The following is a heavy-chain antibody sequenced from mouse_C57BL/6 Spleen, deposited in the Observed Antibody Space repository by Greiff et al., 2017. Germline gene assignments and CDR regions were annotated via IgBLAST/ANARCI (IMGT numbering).Heavy chain of an antibody. J-gene: IGHJ4*01. V-gene: IGHV5-6*01. D-gene: IGHD1-1*01. CDR3: ARHRGYGSSFYAMDY. CDR1: GFTFSSYG. Sequence: EVQLQQSGGDLVKPGGSLKLSCAASGFTFSSYGMSWVRQTPDKRLEWVATISSGGSYTYYPDSVKGRFTISRDNAKNTLYLQMSSLKSEDTAMYYCARHRGYGSSFYAMDYWGQGTSVTVSS. CDR2: ISSGGSYT.